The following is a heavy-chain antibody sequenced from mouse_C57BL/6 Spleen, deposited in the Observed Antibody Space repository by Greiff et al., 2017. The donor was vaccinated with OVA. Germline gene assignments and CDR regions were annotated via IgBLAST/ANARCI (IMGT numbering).Heavy chain of an antibody. CDR1: GYTFTSYW. D-gene: IGHD1-1*01. J-gene: IGHJ2*01. Sequence: QVQLQQSGAELVKPGASVKLSCKASGYTFTSYWMHWVKQRPGQGLEWIGMIHPTSGSTNYNEKFKSKATLTVDKSSSTAYMQLSSLTSEDSAVYYCANYGSRGYFDYWGQGTTLTVSS. CDR3: ANYGSRGYFDY. V-gene: IGHV1-64*01. CDR2: IHPTSGST.